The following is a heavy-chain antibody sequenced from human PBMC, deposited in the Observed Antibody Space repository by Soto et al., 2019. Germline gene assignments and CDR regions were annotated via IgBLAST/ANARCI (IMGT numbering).Heavy chain of an antibody. D-gene: IGHD3-9*01. CDR3: AKALSYYDILTGLDY. Sequence: PGGSLRLSCAASGFTFSSYGMHWVRQAPGKGLEWVAVISYDGSNKYYADSVKGRFTISRDNSKNTLYLQMNSLRAEDTAVYYCAKALSYYDILTGLDYWGQGTLVTVS. J-gene: IGHJ4*02. CDR2: ISYDGSNK. V-gene: IGHV3-30*18. CDR1: GFTFSSYG.